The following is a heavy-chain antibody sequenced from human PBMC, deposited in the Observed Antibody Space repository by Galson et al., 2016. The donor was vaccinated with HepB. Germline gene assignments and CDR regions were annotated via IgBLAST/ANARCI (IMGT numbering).Heavy chain of an antibody. J-gene: IGHJ4*02. V-gene: IGHV4-59*01. D-gene: IGHD2-2*02. CDR3: ARGLYCSYTTCYTAPFDS. CDR2: IYYSGST. CDR1: GGSISHYY. Sequence: SETLSLTCTFSGGSISHYYWSWIRQPPGKGLEWIGYIYYSGSTTYNPSLKSRVAISVDTSKNQFSLKLTSMTAADTAVYFCARGLYCSYTTCYTAPFDSWGRGTLVTVSS.